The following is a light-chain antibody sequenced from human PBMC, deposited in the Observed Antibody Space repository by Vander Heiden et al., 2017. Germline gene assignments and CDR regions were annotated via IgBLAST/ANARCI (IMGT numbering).Light chain of an antibody. CDR2: LGS. V-gene: IGKV2-28*01. CDR3: MQALQTPRA. J-gene: IGKJ1*01. CDR1: QSLVHSNGYNY. Sequence: DIVLTQSPLSLPVTPGEPASISCRSSQSLVHSNGYNYLDWYLQKPGQSPQLLIYLGSNRASGVPDRLSGSGSGTDFTLKSSRVEAEDVGVYYCMQALQTPRAFGQGTKVEIK.